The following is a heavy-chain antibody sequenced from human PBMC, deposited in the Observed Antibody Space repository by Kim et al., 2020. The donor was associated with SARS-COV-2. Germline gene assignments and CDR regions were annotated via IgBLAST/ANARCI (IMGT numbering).Heavy chain of an antibody. CDR2: ISSSSSTI. Sequence: GGSLRLSCAASGFTFSTYSMNWVRQAPGKGLEWVSYISSSSSTIHYADSVKGRFTISRDNAKNSLYLQMNSLRDEDTAVYYCARRYYYDSSGYLYWGQGTLVTVYS. D-gene: IGHD3-22*01. CDR3: ARRYYYDSSGYLY. J-gene: IGHJ4*02. V-gene: IGHV3-48*02. CDR1: GFTFSTYS.